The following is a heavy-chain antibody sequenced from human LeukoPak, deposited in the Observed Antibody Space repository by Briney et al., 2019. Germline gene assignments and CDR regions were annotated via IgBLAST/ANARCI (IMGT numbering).Heavy chain of an antibody. Sequence: PSETLSLTCAVYGGSFSGYYWSWIRQPPGKGLEWIGEIDHSGSTNYNPSLKSRVTISVDTSKNQFSLKLSSVTAADTAVYYCASLFRITMVRGPYKGWFDPWGQGTLVTVSS. CDR2: IDHSGST. CDR3: ASLFRITMVRGPYKGWFDP. CDR1: GGSFSGYY. V-gene: IGHV4-34*01. J-gene: IGHJ5*02. D-gene: IGHD3-10*01.